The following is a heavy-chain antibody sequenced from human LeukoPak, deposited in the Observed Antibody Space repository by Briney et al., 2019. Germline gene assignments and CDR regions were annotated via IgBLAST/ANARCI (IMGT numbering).Heavy chain of an antibody. Sequence: SETLSLTCTVSGGSISSYYWSWVRQPPGKGLEWIWYVYYSGSTSYNPSLKGRVTISIDTSKNQFSLRLKSVTAADTAVYYCAREPHDSGAVPGIWGQGTMVTVSS. CDR3: AREPHDSGAVPGI. CDR1: GGSISSYY. J-gene: IGHJ3*02. D-gene: IGHD4-17*01. V-gene: IGHV4-59*01. CDR2: VYYSGST.